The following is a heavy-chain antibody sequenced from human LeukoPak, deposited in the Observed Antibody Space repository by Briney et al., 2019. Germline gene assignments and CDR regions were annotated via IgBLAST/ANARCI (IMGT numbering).Heavy chain of an antibody. V-gene: IGHV4-59*01. CDR1: GGSISSYY. D-gene: IGHD5-12*01. Sequence: PSETLSLTCTVSGGSISSYYWSWIRQPPGKGLEWIGYIDNSGSTNYNPSLKSRVTISVDKSKNQFSLKLSSVTAADTAVYYCARMTYDPHGVDVWGKGTTVTVSS. CDR2: IDNSGST. J-gene: IGHJ6*04. CDR3: ARMTYDPHGVDV.